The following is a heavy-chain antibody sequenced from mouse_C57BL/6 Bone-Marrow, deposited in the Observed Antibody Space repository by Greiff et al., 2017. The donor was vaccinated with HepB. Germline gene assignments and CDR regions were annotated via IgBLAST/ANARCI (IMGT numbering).Heavy chain of an antibody. Sequence: VQLQQSGPELVKPGASVKISCKASGYTFTDYYMNWVKQSHGKSLEWIGDINPNNGGTSYNQKFKGKATLTVDKSSSTAYMELRSLTSEDSAVYYCAREGLWLRRRDYFDYWGQGTTLTVSS. CDR2: INPNNGGT. CDR1: GYTFTDYY. D-gene: IGHD2-2*01. J-gene: IGHJ2*01. V-gene: IGHV1-26*01. CDR3: AREGLWLRRRDYFDY.